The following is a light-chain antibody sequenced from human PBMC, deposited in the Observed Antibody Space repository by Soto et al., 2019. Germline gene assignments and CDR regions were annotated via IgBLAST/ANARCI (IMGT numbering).Light chain of an antibody. V-gene: IGKV3-20*01. CDR2: GAS. CDR3: QQYGRSWWT. Sequence: IVLTQSPGTLSLSPGERATLSCRASQSVSINDLAWYQQKPGQAPRLLIYGASIRATGIPDRFSGSGSGTDFTLTISRLEPEDFAVYYCQQYGRSWWTFGQGTKVEVQ. CDR1: QSVSIND. J-gene: IGKJ1*01.